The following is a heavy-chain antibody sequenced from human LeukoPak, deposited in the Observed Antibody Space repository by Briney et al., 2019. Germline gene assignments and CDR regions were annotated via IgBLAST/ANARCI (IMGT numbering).Heavy chain of an antibody. J-gene: IGHJ2*01. CDR3: ASSGYDLDWYYDL. Sequence: GGSLRLSCAASGFTFSTYTINWVRQAPGKGLQWVSSMSSSGDSIHLADSVKGRFSISRDSANNSLYLQMNSLGAEDTAVYYCASSGYDLDWYYDLWGRGTLVTVSS. V-gene: IGHV3-21*01. CDR2: MSSSGDSI. CDR1: GFTFSTYT. D-gene: IGHD5-12*01.